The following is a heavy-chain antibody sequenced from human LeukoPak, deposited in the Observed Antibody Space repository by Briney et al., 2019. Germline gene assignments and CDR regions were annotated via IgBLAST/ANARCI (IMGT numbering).Heavy chain of an antibody. V-gene: IGHV1-2*04. CDR1: GYTFTGYY. J-gene: IGHJ4*02. D-gene: IGHD6-19*01. CDR3: AREKSIAVAGTDYFDY. CDR2: INPNSGGT. Sequence: ASVKVSCKPSGYTFTGYYMHWVRQAPGQGLEWMGWINPNSGGTNYAQKFQGWVTMTRDTSISTAYMELSRLRSDDTAVYYCAREKSIAVAGTDYFDYWGQGTLVTVSS.